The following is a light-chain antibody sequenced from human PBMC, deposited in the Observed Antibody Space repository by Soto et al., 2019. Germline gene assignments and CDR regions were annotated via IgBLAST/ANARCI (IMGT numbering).Light chain of an antibody. V-gene: IGKV1-5*01. J-gene: IGKJ1*01. CDR2: DAF. Sequence: DIQMTQSPSTLSASVGDRVTITCRASQSINSWMARYQQKPGRAPKLLIYDAFSLESGVTSRFSGSRSGTEFTLTISSMQPDDFATYYCQHYNSYSWTFGQGTKVDIK. CDR3: QHYNSYSWT. CDR1: QSINSW.